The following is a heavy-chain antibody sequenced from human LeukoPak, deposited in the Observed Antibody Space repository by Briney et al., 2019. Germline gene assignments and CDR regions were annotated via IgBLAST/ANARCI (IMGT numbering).Heavy chain of an antibody. D-gene: IGHD1-1*01. Sequence: GGSLRLSCAASGFTFSGSAMHWVRQASGKGLEWVGRIRNKANSYATAYAASVKGRFTLSRDDSKNTAYLQMNSLKTEDTAVYYCATEPWELEVPPDFDYWGQGTLVTVSS. J-gene: IGHJ4*02. CDR3: ATEPWELEVPPDFDY. CDR2: IRNKANSYAT. CDR1: GFTFSGSA. V-gene: IGHV3-73*01.